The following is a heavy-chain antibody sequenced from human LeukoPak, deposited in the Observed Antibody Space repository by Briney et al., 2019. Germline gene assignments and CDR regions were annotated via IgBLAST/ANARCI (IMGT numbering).Heavy chain of an antibody. D-gene: IGHD2-2*01. CDR2: IYYTGTT. CDR1: GGSLSGHY. Sequence: SSETLSLTCTVGGGSLSGHYWGWIRQPPGKGLELVGHIYYTGTTFYNPSLNSRITITLATSRNQFSLRLTSVIAADTAVYYCARFSWGCSTASCYLTNWGQGTLVTVSS. V-gene: IGHV4-59*11. CDR3: ARFSWGCSTASCYLTN. J-gene: IGHJ4*02.